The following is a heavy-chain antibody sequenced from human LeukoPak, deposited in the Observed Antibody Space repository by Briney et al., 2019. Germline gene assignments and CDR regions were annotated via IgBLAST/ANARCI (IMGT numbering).Heavy chain of an antibody. Sequence: GRSLRLSCAASGFTFSSYAMSWVRQAPGKGLEWVSAISGSGGSTYYADSVKGRFTISRDNSKNTLYLQMNSLRAEDTAVYYCAKGAYGDYRGDNWFDPWGQGTLVTVSS. J-gene: IGHJ5*02. CDR3: AKGAYGDYRGDNWFDP. CDR1: GFTFSSYA. CDR2: ISGSGGST. V-gene: IGHV3-23*01. D-gene: IGHD4-17*01.